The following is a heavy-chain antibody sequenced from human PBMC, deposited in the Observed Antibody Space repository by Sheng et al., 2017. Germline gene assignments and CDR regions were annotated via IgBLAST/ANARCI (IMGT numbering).Heavy chain of an antibody. CDR1: GFTFSSYE. Sequence: EVQLVESGGGLVQPGESLRLSCAASGFTFSSYEMNWVRQAPGKGPEWLSYISSSGSVINYADSVRGRFTISKDNANNSLFLQMNSLRAEDTAVYYCVRSGVPNGFDIWGQGTMVTVSS. J-gene: IGHJ3*02. V-gene: IGHV3-48*03. D-gene: IGHD2-15*01. CDR3: VRSGVPNGFDI. CDR2: ISSSGSVI.